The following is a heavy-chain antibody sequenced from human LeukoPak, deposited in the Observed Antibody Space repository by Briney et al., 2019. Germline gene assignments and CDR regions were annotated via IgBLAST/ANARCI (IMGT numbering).Heavy chain of an antibody. CDR1: GGSIRSSNR. J-gene: IGHJ2*01. CDR3: ARDYYPDSSASYWYFDL. D-gene: IGHD3-22*01. V-gene: IGHV4-4*02. Sequence: SETLSLTCAVSGGSIRSSNRWSWVRQSPGKGLEWIGEIYHSGSTNYNPSLKSRVTISVDKSENQLSLKLTSVTAADTAVYYCARDYYPDSSASYWYFDLWGRGTLVTVSS. CDR2: IYHSGST.